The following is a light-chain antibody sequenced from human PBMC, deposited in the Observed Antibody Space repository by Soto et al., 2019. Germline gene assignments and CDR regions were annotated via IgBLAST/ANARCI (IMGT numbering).Light chain of an antibody. CDR2: EVS. J-gene: IGLJ1*01. Sequence: HSVLTQPRSGSGSAGQSVTISCTLTVNDFGAYNYVSWYQQHPCRPPKLMIYEVSNRPSGVSNRFSGSQSGDTASLTISGLQAEDEANYYCSSYTTSNTPLYVLGTGTKVNVL. CDR3: SSYTTSNTPLYV. V-gene: IGLV2-14*01. CDR1: VNDFGAYNY.